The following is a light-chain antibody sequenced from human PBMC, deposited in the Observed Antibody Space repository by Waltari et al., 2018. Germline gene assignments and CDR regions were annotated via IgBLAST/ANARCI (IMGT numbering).Light chain of an antibody. CDR3: QAWDSGNALYV. V-gene: IGLV3-1*01. CDR2: QDN. J-gene: IGLJ1*01. CDR1: KLGNKY. Sequence: SYELTQPPSVSVSPRQTATITCSGDKLGNKYACWYQQRPGQPPVLVIYQDNKRPSGIPGRFSGSRSGNTATLTIRETQAVDEADYYCQAWDSGNALYVFGTGTKVTVL.